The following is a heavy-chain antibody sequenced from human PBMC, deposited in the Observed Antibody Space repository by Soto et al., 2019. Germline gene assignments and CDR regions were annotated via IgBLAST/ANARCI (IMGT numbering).Heavy chain of an antibody. J-gene: IGHJ4*02. CDR2: VSHRGDT. CDR1: GCSISNGYY. D-gene: IGHD5-18*01. V-gene: IGHV4-38-2*02. CDR3: VRGVRGYVSY. Sequence: PSETLSLTCLVAGCSISNGYYWGWIRQPPGKGLEWIGTVSHRGDTSNNPSLKSRLTISADTSKNQFSLMLTSVTAADTAIYYCVRGVRGYVSYWGQGILVTVSS.